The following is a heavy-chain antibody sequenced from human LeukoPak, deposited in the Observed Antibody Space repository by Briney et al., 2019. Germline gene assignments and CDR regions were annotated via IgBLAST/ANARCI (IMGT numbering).Heavy chain of an antibody. CDR3: ARDQDVVGPVAMGGGNFDY. V-gene: IGHV3-7*01. CDR1: GFTFSSYW. D-gene: IGHD2-2*01. J-gene: IGHJ4*02. CDR2: IKQDGSEI. Sequence: PGGSLRLSCAASGFTFSSYWMSWVRQAPGKGLEWVANIKQDGSEIYYVDSVKGRFTISRDNAKNSLYLQMNSLRAEDTAVYYCARDQDVVGPVAMGGGNFDYWGQGTLVTVSS.